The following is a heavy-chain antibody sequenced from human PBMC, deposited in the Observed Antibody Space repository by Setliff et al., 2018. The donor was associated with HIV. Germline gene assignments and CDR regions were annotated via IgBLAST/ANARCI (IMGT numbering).Heavy chain of an antibody. CDR2: SRSISDGGTT. J-gene: IGHJ4*02. V-gene: IGHV3-15*01. CDR1: GLIFNDHF. Sequence: LRLSCAASGLIFNDHFMDWVRQAPGKGLEWIGRSRSISDGGTTDYAAPVKGRFTISRDDSKDTVYLQMNSLQVDDTGVYYCTTDEVTMVRGMLYFFNYWGQGALVTVSS. D-gene: IGHD3-10*01. CDR3: TTDEVTMVRGMLYFFNY.